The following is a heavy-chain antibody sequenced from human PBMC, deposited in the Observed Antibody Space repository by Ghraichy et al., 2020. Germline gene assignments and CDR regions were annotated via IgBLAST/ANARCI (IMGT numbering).Heavy chain of an antibody. J-gene: IGHJ6*02. D-gene: IGHD6-6*01. CDR1: GYTFTNSD. V-gene: IGHV1-8*01. CDR2: MNPNSGNT. CDR3: ARGIAARPPYYYYGMDV. Sequence: ASVKVSCKASGYTFTNSDINWVRQATGQGLEGMGWMNPNSGNTGYAQKFQGRVTMTRNTSISTAYMELSSLRSEDTAVYYCARGIAARPPYYYYGMDVWGQGTTFTVSS.